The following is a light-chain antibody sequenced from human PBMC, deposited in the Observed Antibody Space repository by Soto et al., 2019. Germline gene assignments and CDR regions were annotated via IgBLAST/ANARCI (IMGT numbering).Light chain of an antibody. Sequence: QSALTQPASVSGAPGQSITISCTGTSSDVGGYKYVSWYQQHPDKAPKLIIFEVSNRPSGISSRFSGSKSGNTASLTISGLHAEDAADYYCTSYTSSTTWVFGGGTKVTVL. V-gene: IGLV2-14*01. J-gene: IGLJ3*02. CDR1: SSDVGGYKY. CDR2: EVS. CDR3: TSYTSSTTWV.